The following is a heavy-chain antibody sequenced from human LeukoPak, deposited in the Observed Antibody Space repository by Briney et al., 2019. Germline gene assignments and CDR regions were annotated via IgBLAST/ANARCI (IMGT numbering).Heavy chain of an antibody. D-gene: IGHD3-9*01. CDR1: GYSISSAYY. CDR3: ARGFDAHNAFDI. Sequence: PSETLSLTCTLSGYSISSAYYWGWIRQPPGKGLEWIGSIYHSGSTYYNPSLKSRVAISVDTSKNQFSLKLTSVTAADTAVYYCARGFDAHNAFDIWGQGTMVTVSS. V-gene: IGHV4-38-2*02. CDR2: IYHSGST. J-gene: IGHJ3*02.